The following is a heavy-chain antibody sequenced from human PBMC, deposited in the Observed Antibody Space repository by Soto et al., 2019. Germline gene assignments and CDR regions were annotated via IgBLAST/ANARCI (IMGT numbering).Heavy chain of an antibody. V-gene: IGHV3-23*01. CDR2: ISGSGGST. J-gene: IGHJ6*02. CDR3: AKAIPFIVVVPAAIRGGDYYYGMDV. CDR1: GFTFSSYA. Sequence: GGSLRLSCAASGFTFSSYAMSWVRQAPGKGLEWVSAISGSGGSTYYADSVKGRFTISRDNSKNTLYLQMNSLRAEDTAVYYCAKAIPFIVVVPAAIRGGDYYYGMDVWGQGTTVTVSS. D-gene: IGHD2-2*01.